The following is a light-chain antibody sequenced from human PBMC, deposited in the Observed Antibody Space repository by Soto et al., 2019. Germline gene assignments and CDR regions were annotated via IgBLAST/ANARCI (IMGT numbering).Light chain of an antibody. CDR2: DAS. CDR1: QSIGRW. J-gene: IGKJ2*01. Sequence: DIQMTQSPSTLSASVGDRVTITCRASQSIGRWLAWYQQKPGKAPKLLIYDASSLESGVPSRFSGSGSGTEFTLTISSLQPDDFATYDCQQFNSYLYTFGQGTKLEIK. V-gene: IGKV1-5*01. CDR3: QQFNSYLYT.